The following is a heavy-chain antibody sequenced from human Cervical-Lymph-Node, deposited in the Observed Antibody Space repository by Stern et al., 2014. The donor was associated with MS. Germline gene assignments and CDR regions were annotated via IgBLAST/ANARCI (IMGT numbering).Heavy chain of an antibody. CDR2: IFLSGST. CDR3: ASGRNWGYDY. CDR1: GDSINTYY. J-gene: IGHJ4*02. V-gene: IGHV4-4*07. Sequence: QLQLQESGPGLVKPSETLSLTCTVPGDSINTYYWDWIRQPAGKGLEWIGRIFLSGSTNYNPSLKSRVTMSVDTSKNQFSLKLSSVTAADTAVYYCASGRNWGYDYWGQGALVTVSS. D-gene: IGHD7-27*01.